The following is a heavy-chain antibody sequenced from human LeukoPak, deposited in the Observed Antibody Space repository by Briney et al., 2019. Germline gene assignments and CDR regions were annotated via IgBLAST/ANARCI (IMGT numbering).Heavy chain of an antibody. D-gene: IGHD3-3*01. J-gene: IGHJ5*02. CDR3: ARVRGHYDFWSGTMACWFDP. CDR1: GFTLSSYA. V-gene: IGHV3-23*01. CDR2: ISVSGNT. Sequence: GGSLRLSCAASGFTLSSYAMSWVRQGPGKGLEWVSAISVSGNTYHADSVKGRFTISRDSSKNTLYLQMNSLRAGDAAVYYCARVRGHYDFWSGTMACWFDPWGQGTLVTVSS.